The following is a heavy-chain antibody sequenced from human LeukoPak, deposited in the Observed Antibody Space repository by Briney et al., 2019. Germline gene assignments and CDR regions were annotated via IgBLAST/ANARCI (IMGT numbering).Heavy chain of an antibody. J-gene: IGHJ4*02. CDR2: FDPEDGET. CDR1: GYTLTELS. D-gene: IGHD6-13*01. Sequence: ASVNVSCKVSGYTLTELSMHWVRQAPGKGLEWMGGFDPEDGETIYAQKFQGRVTMTEDTSTDTAYMELSSLRSEDTAVYYCATGPPPPYSSSWYEANWGQGTLVTVSS. CDR3: ATGPPPPYSSSWYEAN. V-gene: IGHV1-24*01.